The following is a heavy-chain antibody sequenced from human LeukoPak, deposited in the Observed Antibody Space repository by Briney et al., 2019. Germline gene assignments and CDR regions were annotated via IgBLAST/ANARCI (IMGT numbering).Heavy chain of an antibody. Sequence: PSETLSLTCAVYGGSFNGYYWTWIRQTPRKGLEWIGEINHSGSTKYNPSLKSRLTISVDTSKNQFSLKLSSVTAADTAVYYCARAPMEYYDFWSGYSTWYFDYWGQGSLVTVSS. CDR2: INHSGST. CDR3: ARAPMEYYDFWSGYSTWYFDY. J-gene: IGHJ4*02. V-gene: IGHV4-34*01. CDR1: GGSFNGYY. D-gene: IGHD3-3*01.